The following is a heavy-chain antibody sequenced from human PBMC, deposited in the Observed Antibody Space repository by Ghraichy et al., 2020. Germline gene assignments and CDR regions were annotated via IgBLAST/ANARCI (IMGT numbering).Heavy chain of an antibody. CDR3: ARDLAYSNYPRYPNYYYYYGMDV. D-gene: IGHD4-11*01. J-gene: IGHJ6*02. V-gene: IGHV3-74*01. CDR2: INSDGSST. CDR1: GFTFSSYW. Sequence: GEPLNISCAASGFTFSSYWMHWVRQAPGKGLVWVSRINSDGSSTSYADSVKGRFTISRDNAKNTLYLQMNSLRAEDTAVYYCARDLAYSNYPRYPNYYYYYGMDVWGQGTTVTVSS.